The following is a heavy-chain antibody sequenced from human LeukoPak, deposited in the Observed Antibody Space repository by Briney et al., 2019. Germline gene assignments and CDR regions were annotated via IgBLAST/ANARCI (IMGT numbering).Heavy chain of an antibody. CDR1: GGSISSYY. CDR3: AREVGATNWFDP. V-gene: IGHV4-59*12. CDR2: IYYSGST. D-gene: IGHD1-26*01. Sequence: PSETLSLTRTVSGGSISSYYWSWIRQPPGKGLEWIGYIYYSGSTNYNPSLKSRVTISVDTSKNQFSLKLSSVTAADTAVYYCAREVGATNWFDPWGQGTLVTVSS. J-gene: IGHJ5*02.